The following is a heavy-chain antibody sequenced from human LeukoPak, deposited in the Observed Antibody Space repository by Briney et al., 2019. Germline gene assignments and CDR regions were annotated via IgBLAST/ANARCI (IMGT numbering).Heavy chain of an antibody. D-gene: IGHD1-26*01. V-gene: IGHV1-69*05. CDR3: AAPSRGELRDAFDI. CDR2: IIPIFGTA. CDR1: GGTFSSYA. Sequence: SVKVSCKASGGTFSSYAISWVRQAPGQGLEWMGGIIPIFGTANYAQKFQGRVTITTDESTSTAYMELSSLRSEDTAVYYCAAPSRGELRDAFDIWGQRTMVTVSS. J-gene: IGHJ3*02.